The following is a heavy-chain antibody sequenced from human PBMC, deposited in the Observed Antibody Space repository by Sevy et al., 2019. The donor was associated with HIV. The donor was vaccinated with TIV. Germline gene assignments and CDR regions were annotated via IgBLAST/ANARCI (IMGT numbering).Heavy chain of an antibody. D-gene: IGHD3-16*01. J-gene: IGHJ4*02. Sequence: LSLTCAASGFTINNVWMSWVRQAPGKGLEWVGHIKSKTEGGTTDYAAPVKGRFTISRDDSRNTLDLQMNSLKAEDTALYYCTTGGSILQHWGQGSLVTVSS. V-gene: IGHV3-15*01. CDR3: TTGGSILQH. CDR2: IKSKTEGGTT. CDR1: GFTINNVW.